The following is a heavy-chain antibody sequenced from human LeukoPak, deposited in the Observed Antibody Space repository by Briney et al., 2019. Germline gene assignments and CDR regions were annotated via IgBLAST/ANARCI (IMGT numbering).Heavy chain of an antibody. D-gene: IGHD3-22*01. J-gene: IGHJ4*02. V-gene: IGHV3-48*04. CDR3: TTDPYPAPFTTTPPFDY. CDR2: ISSSSSTI. CDR1: GFTFSSYS. Sequence: GGSLRLSCAASGFTFSSYSMNWVRQAPGKGLEWVSYISSSSSTIYYADSVKGRFTISRDNAKNSLYLQMNSLKTEDTAVYYCTTDPYPAPFTTTPPFDYWGQGTLVTVSS.